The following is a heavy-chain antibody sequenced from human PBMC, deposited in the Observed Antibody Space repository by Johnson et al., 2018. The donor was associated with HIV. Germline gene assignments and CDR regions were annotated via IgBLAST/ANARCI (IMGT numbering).Heavy chain of an antibody. CDR2: IGTAGHT. Sequence: VQLVESGGGLVQPGGSLRLSCAASGFTFSSYDMHWVRQATGKGLEWVSAIGTAGHTYYPGSVKGRFTISRENAKNSLYLQMNSLRAGDTAVYYCARGLRYFDWFDAFDIWGQGTMVTVSS. CDR1: GFTFSSYD. V-gene: IGHV3-13*01. CDR3: ARGLRYFDWFDAFDI. J-gene: IGHJ3*02. D-gene: IGHD3-9*01.